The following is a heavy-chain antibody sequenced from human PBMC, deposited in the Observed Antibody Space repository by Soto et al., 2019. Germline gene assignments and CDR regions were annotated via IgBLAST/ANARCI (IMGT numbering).Heavy chain of an antibody. CDR2: ISGSGGST. V-gene: IGHV3-23*01. CDR3: AKDRTSAGTTVRFDP. CDR1: GFTFSSYA. D-gene: IGHD1-1*01. J-gene: IGHJ5*01. Sequence: GVLRLSCAASGFTFSSYAMSWVRQVSGKGLEWVSSISGSGGSTYYADSVKGRFTISRDNSKNTLSLLMNSLTAEDTAVYYCAKDRTSAGTTVRFDPWGQGTLVTVSS.